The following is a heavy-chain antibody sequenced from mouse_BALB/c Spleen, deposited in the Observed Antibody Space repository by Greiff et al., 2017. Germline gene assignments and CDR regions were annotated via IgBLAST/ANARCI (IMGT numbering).Heavy chain of an antibody. CDR2: IRNKANGYKT. CDR3: ARDIKVRDAMDY. Sequence: VQLKESGGGLVQPGGSLRLSCATSGFTFTAYYMSWVRQPPGKALEWLGFIRNKANGYKTEYSASVKVRFTISRDNSQSILYLQMNTLRAADRATYYFARDIKVRDAMDYWGQGTSVTVSS. V-gene: IGHV7-3*02. D-gene: IGHD1-3*01. CDR1: GFTFTAYY. J-gene: IGHJ4*01.